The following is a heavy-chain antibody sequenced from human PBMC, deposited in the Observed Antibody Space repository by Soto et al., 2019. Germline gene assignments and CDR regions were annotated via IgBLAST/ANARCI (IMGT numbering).Heavy chain of an antibody. CDR2: IWYDGSNK. D-gene: IGHD6-6*01. Sequence: PGGSLRLSCAASGFTFSSYGMHWVRQAPGKGLEWVAVIWYDGSNKYYADSVKGRFTISRDNSKNTLYLQMNSLRAEDTAVYYCAIDPNSYSSSSNWYDPWGQGTLVTVSS. CDR3: AIDPNSYSSSSNWYDP. J-gene: IGHJ5*02. V-gene: IGHV3-33*01. CDR1: GFTFSSYG.